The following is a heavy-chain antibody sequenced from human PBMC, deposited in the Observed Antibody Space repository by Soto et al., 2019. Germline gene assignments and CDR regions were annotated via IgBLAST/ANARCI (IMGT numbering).Heavy chain of an antibody. CDR1: GFIFSSYA. J-gene: IGHJ2*01. D-gene: IGHD2-15*01. Sequence: PGRSLRLSXAASGFIFSSYAMSWVRQAPGKGLEWVSGISDSGDSTYYEDSVKGRFTISRDNSKNTLYLQMNSLRAEDTAVYYCAKDRSVVAAYWYFDLWGRGTLVTVSS. CDR3: AKDRSVVAAYWYFDL. V-gene: IGHV3-23*01. CDR2: ISDSGDST.